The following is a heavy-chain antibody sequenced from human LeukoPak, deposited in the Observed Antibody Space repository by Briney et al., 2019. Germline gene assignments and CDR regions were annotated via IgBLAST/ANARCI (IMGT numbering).Heavy chain of an antibody. V-gene: IGHV3-53*01. Sequence: PGGSLRLSCAASGFTVSSNYMSWVRQAPGKGLEWVSVIYSGGSTYYADSVKGRFTISRDNSKNTLYLQMNSLKASDSAMFYCARSSGSYRSFDYWGQGTLVTVSS. D-gene: IGHD1-26*01. CDR2: IYSGGST. J-gene: IGHJ4*02. CDR1: GFTVSSNY. CDR3: ARSSGSYRSFDY.